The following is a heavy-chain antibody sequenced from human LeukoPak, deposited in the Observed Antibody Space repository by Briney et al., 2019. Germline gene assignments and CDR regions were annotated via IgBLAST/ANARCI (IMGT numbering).Heavy chain of an antibody. D-gene: IGHD4-17*01. CDR2: VRNDGGNK. Sequence: PGGSLRLSCAASGFTFSIFGMHWVRQAPGKGLEWVAFVRNDGGNKYYADSVKGRFTISRDNSKNTLYLQMNSLRAEDTAMYYCAKSLTVTTEGDYWGQGTLVTVYS. J-gene: IGHJ4*02. CDR3: AKSLTVTTEGDY. V-gene: IGHV3-30*02. CDR1: GFTFSIFG.